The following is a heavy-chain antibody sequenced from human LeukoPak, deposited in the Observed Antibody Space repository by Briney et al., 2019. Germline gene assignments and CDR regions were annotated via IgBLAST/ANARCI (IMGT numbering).Heavy chain of an antibody. J-gene: IGHJ3*02. Sequence: PSQTLSLTCTVSGGSISSGGYYWSWIRQHPGKGLEWIGYIYYSGSTYYNPSLKSRVTISVDTSKNQFSLKLSSVTAADTAVYYCARYYRRDSSGPDAFDIWGQGTMVTVSS. CDR1: GGSISSGGYY. CDR3: ARYYRRDSSGPDAFDI. D-gene: IGHD3-22*01. V-gene: IGHV4-31*03. CDR2: IYYSGST.